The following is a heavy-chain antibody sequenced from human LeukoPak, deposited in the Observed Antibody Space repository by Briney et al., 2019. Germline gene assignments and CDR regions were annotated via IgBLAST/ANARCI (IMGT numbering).Heavy chain of an antibody. CDR2: ISPSGDIT. V-gene: IGHV3-23*01. J-gene: IGHJ4*02. Sequence: GGSLRLSCAASGFFFSNYAMSWVRQAPGKGLEWVSGISPSGDITYYADSVKGRFTISRDNSKNTLYLQMNSLRAEDTAVYYCAKSGYNRFDYWGQGTLVTVSS. D-gene: IGHD5-24*01. CDR3: AKSGYNRFDY. CDR1: GFFFSNYA.